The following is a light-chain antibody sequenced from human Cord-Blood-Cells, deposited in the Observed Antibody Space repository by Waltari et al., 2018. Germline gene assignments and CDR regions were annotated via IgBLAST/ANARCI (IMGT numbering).Light chain of an antibody. CDR3: QQYGSSPRT. CDR1: QSVSSSY. V-gene: IGKV3-20*01. Sequence: EIVLPQSQGTLSLSPGARATLPCRASQSVSSSYLAWYQQKPGQAPRPLIYGASSRATGIPDRFSGSGSGTDFTLTISRLEPEDFAVYYCQQYGSSPRTFGQGTKVEIK. CDR2: GAS. J-gene: IGKJ1*01.